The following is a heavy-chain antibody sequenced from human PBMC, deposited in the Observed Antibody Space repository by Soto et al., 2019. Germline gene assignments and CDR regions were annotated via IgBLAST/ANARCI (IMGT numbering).Heavy chain of an antibody. D-gene: IGHD3-16*02. J-gene: IGHJ5*02. CDR3: ARDRWTSRANWFDP. V-gene: IGHV4-59*12. CDR1: GGSIDSYY. CDR2: IYDSGTT. Sequence: SETLSLTCTVFGGSIDSYYWSWFRQAPGKGLEWIGHIYDSGTTNYKPSLGSRVTISVDTSRNLFSLKLSSVTAADTAVYFCARDRWTSRANWFDPWGPGTLVT.